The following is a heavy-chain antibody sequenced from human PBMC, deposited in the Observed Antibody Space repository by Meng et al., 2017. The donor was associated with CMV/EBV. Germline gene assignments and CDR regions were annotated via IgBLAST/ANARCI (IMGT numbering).Heavy chain of an antibody. CDR2: ISYDRSNK. CDR1: GFTFSSYA. J-gene: IGHJ4*02. D-gene: IGHD6-13*01. Sequence: GESLKISCAASGFTFSSYAMHWVRQAPGKGLEWVAVISYDRSNKYYADSVKGRFTISRDNSKNTLYLQMNSLRAEDTAVYYCARVAAAVKYYFDYWGQGTLVTVSS. CDR3: ARVAAAVKYYFDY. V-gene: IGHV3-30*04.